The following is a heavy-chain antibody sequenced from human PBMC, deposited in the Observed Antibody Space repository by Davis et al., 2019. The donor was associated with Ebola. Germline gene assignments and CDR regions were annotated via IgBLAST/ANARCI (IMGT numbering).Heavy chain of an antibody. V-gene: IGHV3-21*04. D-gene: IGHD3-22*01. CDR1: GFTFSSYT. CDR3: ARDYYDSSVYFQH. CDR2: ISSSSNYI. J-gene: IGHJ1*01. Sequence: PGGSLRLSCAASGFTFSSYTMNWVRQAPGKGLEWVSSISSSSNYIYYADSVKGRFTISRDNAKNSLYLQMNSLRAEDTAVYYCARDYYDSSVYFQHWGQGTLVTVSS.